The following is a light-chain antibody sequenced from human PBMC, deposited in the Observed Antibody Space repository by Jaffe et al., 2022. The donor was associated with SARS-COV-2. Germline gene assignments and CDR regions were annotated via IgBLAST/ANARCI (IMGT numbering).Light chain of an antibody. J-gene: IGKJ1*01. Sequence: EIVMTQSPATLSVSPGERATLSCRASPSVNSNLAWFQQKPGQAPRLLIYGASTRATGIPVRFSGSGSGTEFTLTISSLQSEDSAVYFCQHYNNWPRTFGQGTKVEIK. V-gene: IGKV3-15*01. CDR1: PSVNSN. CDR2: GAS. CDR3: QHYNNWPRT.